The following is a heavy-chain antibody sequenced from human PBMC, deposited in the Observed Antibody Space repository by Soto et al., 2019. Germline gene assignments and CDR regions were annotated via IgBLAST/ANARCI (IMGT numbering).Heavy chain of an antibody. CDR3: AKPRGPSSSDYYYYGMDV. J-gene: IGHJ6*02. Sequence: GSLRLSCAASGFTFSSYAMSWVRQAPGKGLEWVSAISGSGGSTYYADSVKGRFTISRDNSKNTLDLQMNSLRAEDTVVYYCAKPRGPSSSDYYYYGMDVWGQGTTVTVSS. CDR1: GFTFSSYA. V-gene: IGHV3-23*01. D-gene: IGHD6-6*01. CDR2: ISGSGGST.